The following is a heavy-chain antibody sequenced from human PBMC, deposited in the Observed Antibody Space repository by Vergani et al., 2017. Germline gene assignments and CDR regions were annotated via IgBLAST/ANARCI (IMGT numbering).Heavy chain of an antibody. CDR3: AREAQYYYDSSGYYHFDY. V-gene: IGHV3-64*07. Sequence: VQLVESGGGLVKPGGSLRLSCAASGFTFSDYYMSWIRQAPGKGLEYVSAISSNGGSTYYADSVKGRFTISRDNSKNTLYLQMGSLRAEDMAVYYCAREAQYYYDSSGYYHFDYWGQGTLVTVSS. J-gene: IGHJ4*02. D-gene: IGHD3-22*01. CDR1: GFTFSDYY. CDR2: ISSNGGST.